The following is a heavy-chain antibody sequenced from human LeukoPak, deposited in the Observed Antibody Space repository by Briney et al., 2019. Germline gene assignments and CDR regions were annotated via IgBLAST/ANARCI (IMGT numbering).Heavy chain of an antibody. D-gene: IGHD1-1*01. CDR3: VRHRTASDY. CDR1: GLNFNTYW. Sequence: TGGSLRLSCAASGLNFNTYWMSWVRQAPGKGLEWVSSITPRGDYIYYADSLKGRFTISRDNAKNSLYLQMSSLRAEDTAVYYCVRHRTASDYWGQGALVTVSS. V-gene: IGHV3-21*01. CDR2: ITPRGDYI. J-gene: IGHJ4*02.